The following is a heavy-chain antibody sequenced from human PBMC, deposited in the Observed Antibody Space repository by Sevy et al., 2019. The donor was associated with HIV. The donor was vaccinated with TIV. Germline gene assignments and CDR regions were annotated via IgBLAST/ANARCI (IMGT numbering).Heavy chain of an antibody. CDR3: AKDAISGYDLSRFVALYFFDY. J-gene: IGHJ4*02. Sequence: GGSLRPYCATSGFNFDDYAMHWVRQVQEKSLEWVSLISWDGGRAYHADSVYGRFIVSLNNVKNSLSLQMNSVIPDDSTLYYCAKDAISGYDLSRFVALYFFDYWCQGTLVTFFS. V-gene: IGHV3-43D*03. CDR1: GFNFDDYA. CDR2: ISWDGGRA. D-gene: IGHD5-12*01.